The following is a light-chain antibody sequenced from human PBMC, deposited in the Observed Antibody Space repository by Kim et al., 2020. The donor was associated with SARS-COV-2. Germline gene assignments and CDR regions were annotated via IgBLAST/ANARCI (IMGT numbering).Light chain of an antibody. CDR2: RDS. J-gene: IGLJ2*01. CDR3: QVWDRSTVV. V-gene: IGLV3-9*01. CDR1: NIGGKN. Sequence: SVALGQTARITCGGNNIGGKNVHWYQQKPGQAPVLVIYRDSNRPSGIPERFSGSNSGNTATLTISRAQAGDEAEYYCQVWDRSTVVFGGGTQLTVL.